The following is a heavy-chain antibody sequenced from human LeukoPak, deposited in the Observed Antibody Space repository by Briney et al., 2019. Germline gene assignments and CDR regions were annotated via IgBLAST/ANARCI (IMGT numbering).Heavy chain of an antibody. CDR3: ARGRIVGATRVDY. J-gene: IGHJ4*02. Sequence: GGSLRLSCAASGFTFSSYSMNWVRQAPGKGLEWVSSISSSSSYIYYADSVKGRFTISRDNAKNSLYLQMNSLRAEDAAVYYCARGRIVGATRVDYWGQGTLVTVSS. CDR1: GFTFSSYS. V-gene: IGHV3-21*01. D-gene: IGHD1-26*01. CDR2: ISSSSSYI.